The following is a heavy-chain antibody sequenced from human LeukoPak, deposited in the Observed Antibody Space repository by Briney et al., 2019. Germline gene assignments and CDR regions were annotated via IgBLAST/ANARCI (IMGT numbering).Heavy chain of an antibody. CDR2: INQDGSKK. J-gene: IGHJ4*02. CDR1: EFSVGSNY. V-gene: IGHV3-7*01. Sequence: PGGSLRLSCAASEFSVGSNYMTWVRQAPGKGLEWVANINQDGSKKFYVDSVKGRFTISRDNAKNALYLQMNSLRAEDTGVYFCARGQTLTFWGQGTLVTVSS. CDR3: ARGQTLTF.